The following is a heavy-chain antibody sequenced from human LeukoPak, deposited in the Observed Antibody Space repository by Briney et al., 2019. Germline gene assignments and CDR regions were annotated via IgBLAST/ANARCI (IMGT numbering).Heavy chain of an antibody. V-gene: IGHV3-23*01. J-gene: IGHJ4*02. CDR1: GVTNYA. CDR2: ISGSGGST. CDR3: ATSPRVTLYVMGDFAY. D-gene: IGHD3-16*01. Sequence: GGSLRLSCAVSGVTNYAISWVRQAPGKGLEWVSVISGSGGSTYYADSVKGRFTISRDTSDNTIYLQMNSLRADDTAVYYCATSPRVTLYVMGDFAYWGQGTLVTVSS.